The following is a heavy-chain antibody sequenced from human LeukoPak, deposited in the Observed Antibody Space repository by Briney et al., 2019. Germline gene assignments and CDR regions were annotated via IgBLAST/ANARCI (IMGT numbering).Heavy chain of an antibody. V-gene: IGHV3-66*01. CDR3: ARTSTGYSGGWYFIGNFDF. D-gene: IGHD6-19*01. CDR1: GFTVSSNY. Sequence: GGSLRLSCAASGFTVSSNYMSWVRQAPGKGLEWVSVIYSGGSTYYADSVKGRFTISRDNSKNTLYLQMNSLRAEDTAVYFCARTSTGYSGGWYFIGNFDFWGQGTLVTVSS. J-gene: IGHJ4*02. CDR2: IYSGGST.